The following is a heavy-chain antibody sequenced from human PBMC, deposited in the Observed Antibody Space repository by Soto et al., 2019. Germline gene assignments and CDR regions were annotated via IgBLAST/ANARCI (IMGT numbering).Heavy chain of an antibody. V-gene: IGHV1-18*04. J-gene: IGHJ3*01. CDR3: ARDLLA. CDR2: INAYDGDT. CDR1: GYTFTTYG. Sequence: QVQLVQSGAELKKPGASVNVSCKAPGYTFTTYGISWVRQAPGQGLEWMGWINAYDGDTRFAHKFHGRVTLTTDASRSTVYMELKILRSDETAVYYCARDLLAWGQGTMVTVDS.